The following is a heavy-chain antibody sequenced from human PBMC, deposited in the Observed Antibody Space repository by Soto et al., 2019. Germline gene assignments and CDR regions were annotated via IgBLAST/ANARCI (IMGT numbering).Heavy chain of an antibody. J-gene: IGHJ4*02. CDR3: ARDCSGGSCKFDN. D-gene: IGHD2-15*01. CDR2: INHSGST. CDR1: GGSFSGYY. V-gene: IGHV4-34*02. Sequence: QVQLQQWGAGLLKPSETLSLTGAVYGGSFSGYYWSWIRQRPGKGLEWIGEINHSGSTNYNPSLKSRVTISVDTSKNQFSLKLGSVTAADTAVYYWARDCSGGSCKFDNWGQGTLVTVSS.